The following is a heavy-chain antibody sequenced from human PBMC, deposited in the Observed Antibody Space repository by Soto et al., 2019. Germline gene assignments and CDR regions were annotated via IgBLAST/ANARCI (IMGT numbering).Heavy chain of an antibody. CDR3: ARDLGGYDYAFDI. D-gene: IGHD5-12*01. Sequence: SETLSLTCTVSGSSISTYYWSWIRQPPGKGLEWVGYIYYRGSTNYNPSLKSRVTTSVDTSKNQFSLKLTSVTPADTAVYYCARDLGGYDYAFDIWGQGTMVTVSS. CDR2: IYYRGST. V-gene: IGHV4-59*01. J-gene: IGHJ3*02. CDR1: GSSISTYY.